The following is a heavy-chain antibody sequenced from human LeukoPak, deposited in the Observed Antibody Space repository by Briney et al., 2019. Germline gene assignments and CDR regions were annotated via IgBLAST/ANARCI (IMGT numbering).Heavy chain of an antibody. D-gene: IGHD6-13*01. CDR3: AKDPSYTAAGIDY. V-gene: IGHV3-30*04. CDR2: ISYDGSNK. J-gene: IGHJ4*02. Sequence: GRSLRLSCAASGFLFSSHAMHWVRQAPGKGLEWVAVISYDGSNKYYADSVKGRFTISRDNSKNTLDLQMSSLRAEDTAVYYCAKDPSYTAAGIDYWGQGTLVTVSS. CDR1: GFLFSSHA.